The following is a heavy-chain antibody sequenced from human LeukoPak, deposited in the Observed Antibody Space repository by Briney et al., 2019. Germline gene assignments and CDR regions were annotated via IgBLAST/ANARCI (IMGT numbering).Heavy chain of an antibody. J-gene: IGHJ3*02. CDR1: GGSISSYY. CDR3: ARALYNWNDVGAFDI. CDR2: IYTSGST. D-gene: IGHD1-1*01. Sequence: PSETLSLTCIVSGGSISSYYWSWIRQPAGKGLEWIGRIYTSGSTNYNPSLKSRVTMSVDTSKNQFSLKLSSVTAADTAVYYCARALYNWNDVGAFDIWGQGTMVTVSS. V-gene: IGHV4-4*07.